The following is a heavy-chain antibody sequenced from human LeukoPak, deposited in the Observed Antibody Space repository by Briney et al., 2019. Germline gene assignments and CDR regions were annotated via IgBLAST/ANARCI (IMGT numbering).Heavy chain of an antibody. V-gene: IGHV3-30*02. CDR3: ATPWRGG. D-gene: IGHD3-3*01. CDR2: IWSDGSNG. Sequence: PGGSLRLSCAASVFTFSSFGMHWVRQAPGKGLEWVTSIWSDGSNGKYADSVKGRFTISRDNSKNTLYLEMNSLRAEDTAVYYCATPWRGGWGQGTLVTVSS. J-gene: IGHJ4*02. CDR1: VFTFSSFG.